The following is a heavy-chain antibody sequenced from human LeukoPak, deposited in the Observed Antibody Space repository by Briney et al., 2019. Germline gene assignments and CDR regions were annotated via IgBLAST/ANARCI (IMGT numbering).Heavy chain of an antibody. V-gene: IGHV4-34*01. D-gene: IGHD3-3*01. CDR2: INHSGST. CDR3: ARGNNYDFWSGPYYMDV. Sequence: SETLSLTCTVSGGSISGYYWSWIRQPPGKGLEWIGEINHSGSTNYNPSLKSRVTISVDTSKNQFSLKLSSVTAADTAVYYCARGNNYDFWSGPYYMDVWGKGTTVTVSS. J-gene: IGHJ6*03. CDR1: GGSISGYY.